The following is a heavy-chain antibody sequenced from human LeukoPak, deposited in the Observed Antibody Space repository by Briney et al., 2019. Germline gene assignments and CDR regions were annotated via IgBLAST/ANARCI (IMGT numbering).Heavy chain of an antibody. CDR2: IYYSGST. CDR3: ARGHYGDYRNWFDP. D-gene: IGHD4-17*01. CDR1: GGSISSYY. Sequence: SETLSLTCTVSGGSISSYYWSWIRQPPGKGLEWIRYIYYSGSTNYNPSLKSRVTISVDTSKNQFSLKLSSVTAADTAVYYCARGHYGDYRNWFDPWGQGTLVTVSS. V-gene: IGHV4-59*01. J-gene: IGHJ5*02.